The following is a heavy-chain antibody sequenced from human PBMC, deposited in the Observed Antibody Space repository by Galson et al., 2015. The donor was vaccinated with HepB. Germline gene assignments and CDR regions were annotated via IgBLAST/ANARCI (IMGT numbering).Heavy chain of an antibody. V-gene: IGHV1-46*01. Sequence: SVKVSCKASGYTFTSYYLHWVRQAPGQGLEWMGIINPTGGTATYAQKYQGRVTMTRDTSTSTVYMELRSLKSEDTAIFYCARADHISLHQGPIGLPPGTLLQEHLWG. CDR3: ARADHISLHQGPIGLPPGTLLQEHL. CDR2: INPTGGTA. J-gene: IGHJ6*01. CDR1: GYTFTSYY.